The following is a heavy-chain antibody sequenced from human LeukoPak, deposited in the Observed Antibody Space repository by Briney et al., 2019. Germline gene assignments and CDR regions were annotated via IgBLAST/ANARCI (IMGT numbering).Heavy chain of an antibody. CDR3: ARARKEYSSSSASYFDY. V-gene: IGHV3-21*01. CDR1: GFTFSSYS. J-gene: IGHJ4*02. CDR2: ISSSSSYI. Sequence: KTGGSLRLSCAASGFTFSSYSMNWVRQAPGKGLEWVSSISSSSSYIYYADSVKGRFTISRDNAKNSLYLQMNSLRAEDTAVYYCARARKEYSSSSASYFDYWGQGTLVTVSS. D-gene: IGHD6-6*01.